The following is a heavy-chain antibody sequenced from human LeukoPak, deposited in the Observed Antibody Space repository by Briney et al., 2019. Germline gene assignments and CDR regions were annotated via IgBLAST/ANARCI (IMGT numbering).Heavy chain of an antibody. J-gene: IGHJ4*02. CDR1: GGSINSYL. CDR3: AREGRSSTPGY. Sequence: SSETLPLTCTVSGGSINSYLWTWVRQPAGKGLEWIGRISSSGSTNYNPSLKSRVTMSVDTSKNQFSLKLSSVTAADTAVYYCAREGRSSTPGYWGQGTLVTVSS. V-gene: IGHV4-4*07. CDR2: ISSSGST. D-gene: IGHD2-15*01.